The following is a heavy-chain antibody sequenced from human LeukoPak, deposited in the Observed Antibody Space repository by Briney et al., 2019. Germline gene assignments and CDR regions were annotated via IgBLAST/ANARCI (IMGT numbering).Heavy chain of an antibody. D-gene: IGHD3-22*01. Sequence: PSETLSLTCAVSAYSISSGYYWGWIRQLPGNGLEWIGSIYHSGSTYYNPSLKSRVTISLDTSKNQFSLKLSSVTAADTAVYYCARAQSYYHSSGYYYASFFDHWGQGTLLTVSS. CDR1: AYSISSGYY. CDR3: ARAQSYYHSSGYYYASFFDH. CDR2: IYHSGST. J-gene: IGHJ4*02. V-gene: IGHV4-38-2*01.